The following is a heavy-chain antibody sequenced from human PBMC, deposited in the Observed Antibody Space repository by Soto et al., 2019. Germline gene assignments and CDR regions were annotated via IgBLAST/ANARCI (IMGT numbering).Heavy chain of an antibody. CDR3: AKPGXXXXXXXRLSYYYYGMDV. CDR1: GFTFSSYA. CDR2: ISGSGGST. D-gene: IGHD6-25*01. J-gene: IGHJ6*02. V-gene: IGHV3-23*01. Sequence: EVQLLESGGGLVQPGGSLRLSCAASGFTFSSYAMSWVRQAPGKGLEWVSAISGSGGSTYYADSVKGRFTISRDNSKNTLYLQMNSLRAEDTAVYYCAKPGXXXXXXXRLSYYYYGMDVWGQGTTVTVXS.